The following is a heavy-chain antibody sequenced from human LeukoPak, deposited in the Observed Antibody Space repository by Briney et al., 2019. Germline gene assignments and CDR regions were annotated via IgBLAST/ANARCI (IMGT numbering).Heavy chain of an antibody. D-gene: IGHD6-19*01. CDR2: IIPILGIA. CDR1: GGTFSSYA. V-gene: IGHV1-69*04. J-gene: IGHJ5*02. CDR3: ARPRKQWLNWFDP. Sequence: SVKVSCKASGGTFSSYAISWVRQAPGQGLEWMGRIIPILGIANYAQKFQGRVTITADKSTSTAYMELSSLRSEDTAVYYCARPRKQWLNWFDPWGQGTLVTVSS.